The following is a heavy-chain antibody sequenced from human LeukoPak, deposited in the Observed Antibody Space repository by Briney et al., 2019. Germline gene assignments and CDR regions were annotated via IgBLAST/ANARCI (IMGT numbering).Heavy chain of an antibody. CDR3: ARAFYDSSGYYWFSY. Sequence: GGSLRLSCAASGFSFSSYWMTWIRQAPGKGLEWVANIKEDGTEKYYVDSVKGRFTISRDNARSSLYLQMNSLRAEDTAVYYCARAFYDSSGYYWFSYWGQGTLVTVSS. D-gene: IGHD3-22*01. CDR2: IKEDGTEK. CDR1: GFSFSSYW. J-gene: IGHJ4*02. V-gene: IGHV3-7*04.